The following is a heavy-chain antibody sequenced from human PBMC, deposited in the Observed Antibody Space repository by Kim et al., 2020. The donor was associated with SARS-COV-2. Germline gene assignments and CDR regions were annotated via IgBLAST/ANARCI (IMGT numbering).Heavy chain of an antibody. CDR1: GGSISSSSYY. CDR2: IYYSGST. Sequence: SETLSLTCTVSGGSISSSSYYWGWIRQPPGKGLEWIGSIYYSGSTYYNPSLKSRVTISVDTSKNQFSLKLSSVTAADTAVYYCATPRPELGIDYWGQGTLVTVSS. D-gene: IGHD7-27*01. V-gene: IGHV4-39*07. CDR3: ATPRPELGIDY. J-gene: IGHJ4*02.